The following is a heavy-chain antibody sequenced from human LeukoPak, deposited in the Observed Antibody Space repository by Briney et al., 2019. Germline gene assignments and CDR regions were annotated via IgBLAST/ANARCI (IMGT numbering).Heavy chain of an antibody. CDR1: GYSFTGYY. CDR3: ARDLEVRGVSYPFDY. Sequence: ASVKVSCKPSGYSFTGYYMHWVRQAPGQGLEWMGWINPNTGGTNFAQKFQDRVTMTRDTSISTAYMELSRLRSDDTAVYYCARDLEVRGVSYPFDYWGQGTLVTVSS. V-gene: IGHV1-2*02. CDR2: INPNTGGT. D-gene: IGHD3-10*01. J-gene: IGHJ4*02.